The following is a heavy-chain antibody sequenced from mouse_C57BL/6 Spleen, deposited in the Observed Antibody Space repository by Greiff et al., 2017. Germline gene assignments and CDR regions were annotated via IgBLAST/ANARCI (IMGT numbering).Heavy chain of an antibody. D-gene: IGHD1-1*01. J-gene: IGHJ4*01. CDR1: GYTFTSYW. CDR2: IDPSDSYT. V-gene: IGHV1-69*01. CDR3: ARLPYYYGSLDY. Sequence: QVQLQQPGAELVMPGASVKLSCKASGYTFTSYWMHWVKQRPGQGLEWIGEIDPSDSYTNYNQKFKGKSTLTVDKSSSTAYMQLSSLTSVDSAVYYGARLPYYYGSLDYWGQGTSVTVSS.